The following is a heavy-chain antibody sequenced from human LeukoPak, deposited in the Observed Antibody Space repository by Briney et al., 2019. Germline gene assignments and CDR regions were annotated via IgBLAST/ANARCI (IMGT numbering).Heavy chain of an antibody. CDR3: ARGPPTTPEIFQP. J-gene: IGHJ1*01. D-gene: IGHD1-14*01. V-gene: IGHV1-8*01. Sequence: GASVKVSCKASGYTFTSYDIIRVRQDTGQGREGMGWMNPNSGNAGYAQKSEGRVTMTRNTSISPAYMALSSLRYEHTAVYYRARGPPTTPEIFQPWGQGTLVTVSS. CDR1: GYTFTSYD. CDR2: MNPNSGNA.